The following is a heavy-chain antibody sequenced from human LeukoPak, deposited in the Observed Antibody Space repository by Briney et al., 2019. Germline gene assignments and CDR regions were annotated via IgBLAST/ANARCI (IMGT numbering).Heavy chain of an antibody. CDR2: IIAIFGTA. J-gene: IGHJ4*02. Sequence: ASVKVSCKASGGTFSSYAISWVRQAPGQGLEWMGGIIAIFGTANYAQKFQGRLTITADASTSTAYMELSSLRSEDTAVYYCASPIKYYDSWSGFPPFDYWGQGTLVTVSS. V-gene: IGHV1-69*13. CDR3: ASPIKYYDSWSGFPPFDY. CDR1: GGTFSSYA. D-gene: IGHD3-3*01.